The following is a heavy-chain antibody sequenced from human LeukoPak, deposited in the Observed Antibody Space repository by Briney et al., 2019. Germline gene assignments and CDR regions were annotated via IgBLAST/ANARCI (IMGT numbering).Heavy chain of an antibody. CDR3: TKDDDSTSYYFDY. D-gene: IGHD2-2*01. V-gene: IGHV3-74*01. Sequence: GGSLRLSCAASGFTFSSYWMYWVRQAPGKGLVWVSRINSDGSTTSYADSVKGRFTISRDNAKNTLYLQMNSLRGEDTAVYYCTKDDDSTSYYFDYWGQGTLVTVSS. CDR2: INSDGSTT. CDR1: GFTFSSYW. J-gene: IGHJ4*02.